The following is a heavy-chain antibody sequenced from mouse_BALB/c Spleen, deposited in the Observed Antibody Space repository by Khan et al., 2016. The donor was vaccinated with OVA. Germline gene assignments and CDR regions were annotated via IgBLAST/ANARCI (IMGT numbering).Heavy chain of an antibody. J-gene: IGHJ2*01. V-gene: IGHV3-2*02. D-gene: IGHD3-2*02. Sequence: EVQLQESGPGLVKPSQSLSLTCTVTGYSLTSDYAWNWIRQFPGNKLEWMGYISYSGNTKYNPSLKSRISITRDTSKNQFFLQLNFVTIEDTATYYCARIQGGDFDYWGQGTTLTVSS. CDR2: ISYSGNT. CDR3: ARIQGGDFDY. CDR1: GYSLTSDYA.